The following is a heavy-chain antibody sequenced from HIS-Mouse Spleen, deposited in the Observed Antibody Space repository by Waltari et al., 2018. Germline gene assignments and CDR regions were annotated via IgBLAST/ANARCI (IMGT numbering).Heavy chain of an antibody. CDR1: GFTFSSYW. D-gene: IGHD2-2*01. V-gene: IGHV3-74*01. CDR3: AFCSSTSCYGAFDI. J-gene: IGHJ3*02. Sequence: EVQLVESGGGLVQPGGSLRLACAASGFTFSSYWLHWVRQAPGKGLVWVSRINSDGSSTSYAESVKGRFTISRDNAKNTLYLQMNSLRAEDTAVYYCAFCSSTSCYGAFDIWGQGTMVTVSS. CDR2: INSDGSST.